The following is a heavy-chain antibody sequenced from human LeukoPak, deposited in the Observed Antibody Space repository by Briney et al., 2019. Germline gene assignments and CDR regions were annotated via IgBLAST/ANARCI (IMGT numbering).Heavy chain of an antibody. J-gene: IGHJ4*02. V-gene: IGHV4-34*01. Sequence: SETLSLTCAVYGGSFSGYYWSWIRQPPGKGLEWIGEINHSGSTNYIPSLKSRVTISVDTSKNQFSLKLSSVTAADTAVYYCAREAVAGKVLDYWGQGTLVTVSS. D-gene: IGHD6-19*01. CDR3: AREAVAGKVLDY. CDR1: GGSFSGYY. CDR2: INHSGST.